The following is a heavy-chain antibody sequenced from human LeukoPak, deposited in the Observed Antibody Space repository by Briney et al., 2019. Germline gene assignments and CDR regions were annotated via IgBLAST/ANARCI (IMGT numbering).Heavy chain of an antibody. V-gene: IGHV3-33*01. CDR3: ARHPPDCSSTSCYIYYYYYMDV. CDR2: IWYDGSNK. Sequence: GRSLRLSCAASGFTFSSYGMHWVRQAPGKGLEWVAVIWYDGSNKYYADSVKGRFTISRDNSKNTLYLQMNSLRAEDTAVYYCARHPPDCSSTSCYIYYYYYMDVWGKGTTVTVSS. CDR1: GFTFSSYG. J-gene: IGHJ6*03. D-gene: IGHD2-2*02.